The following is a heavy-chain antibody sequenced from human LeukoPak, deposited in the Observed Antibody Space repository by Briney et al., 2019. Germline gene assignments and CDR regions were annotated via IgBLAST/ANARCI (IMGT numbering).Heavy chain of an antibody. V-gene: IGHV3-23*01. CDR1: GFTFSSYA. CDR3: ARVVITNYYYYGMDV. J-gene: IGHJ6*02. Sequence: GGSLRLSCAASGFTFSSYAMSWVRQAPGKGLEWVSAISGSGGSTYYADSVKGRFTISRDNSKNTLYLQMNSLRAEGTAVYYCARVVITNYYYYGMDVWGQGTTVTVSS. D-gene: IGHD3-22*01. CDR2: ISGSGGST.